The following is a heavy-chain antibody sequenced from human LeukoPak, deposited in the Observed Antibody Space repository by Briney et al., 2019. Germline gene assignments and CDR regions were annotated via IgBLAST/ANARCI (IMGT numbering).Heavy chain of an antibody. D-gene: IGHD1-14*01. CDR2: IYYSGST. CDR1: GGSISSSDYY. Sequence: SETLSLTCTVSGGSISSSDYYWGWIRQPPGKGLEWIGSIYYSGSTYYNPSLKSRVTISLDTSKSQFSLWLTSVTAADTAVYYCARSTEEYYFDCWGQGTMVTVSS. CDR3: ARSTEEYYFDC. V-gene: IGHV4-39*07. J-gene: IGHJ4*02.